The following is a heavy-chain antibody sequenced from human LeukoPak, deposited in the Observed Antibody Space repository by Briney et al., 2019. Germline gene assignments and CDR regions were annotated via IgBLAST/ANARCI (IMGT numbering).Heavy chain of an antibody. J-gene: IGHJ6*03. CDR1: GFTFSSYW. CDR3: AKDGFRLTYYYYYMDV. D-gene: IGHD2-2*03. Sequence: GGSLRLSCAASGFTFSSYWTSWVSQAPGKGLEWVAVISYDGSNKYYADSVKGRLTISRDNSKNTLYLQMNSLRAEDTAVYYCAKDGFRLTYYYYYMDVWGKGTTVTVSS. CDR2: ISYDGSNK. V-gene: IGHV3-30*18.